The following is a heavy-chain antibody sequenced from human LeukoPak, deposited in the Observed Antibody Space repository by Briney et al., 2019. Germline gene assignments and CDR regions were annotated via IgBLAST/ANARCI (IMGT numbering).Heavy chain of an antibody. CDR2: IHQDGSIQ. J-gene: IGHJ4*02. CDR3: SNGIYSSSY. D-gene: IGHD6-6*01. V-gene: IGHV3-7*01. CDR1: GFTFTHYW. Sequence: PGGSLRLSCAASGFTFTHYWMCWVRPAPGKGLEWVANIHQDGSIQYYLDSVEGRFTISRDNAKNSLYLQMDNLRAEDTAVYYCSNGIYSSSYWGRGTLVTVSS.